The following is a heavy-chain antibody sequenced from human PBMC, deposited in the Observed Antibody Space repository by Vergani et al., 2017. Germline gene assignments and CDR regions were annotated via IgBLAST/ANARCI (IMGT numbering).Heavy chain of an antibody. V-gene: IGHV3-30*02. CDR3: ARELGYGHEGSCAL. Sequence: QVQLVQSGGGVVQPGGSLRLSCVASGFTFNRYGMQWVRQAPGKGLEWVAYVLFDGSNEYYADSVKGRFIVSRDNSNDALYLQMNSLRTDDTAVYYCARELGYGHEGSCALWGQGSVVTVSS. J-gene: IGHJ4*02. CDR1: GFTFNRYG. D-gene: IGHD2-15*01. CDR2: VLFDGSNE.